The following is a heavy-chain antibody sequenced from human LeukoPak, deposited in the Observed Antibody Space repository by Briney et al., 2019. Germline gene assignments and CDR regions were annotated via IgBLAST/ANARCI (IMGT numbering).Heavy chain of an antibody. D-gene: IGHD3-10*01. CDR3: ARGTPASPLDFYGPGGLPDY. J-gene: IGHJ4*02. CDR2: ITNSGGT. CDR1: GGSFSGYY. Sequence: SETLSLTCAVYGGSFSGYYWSSICHPPRKGLGWIWEITNSGGTNYNPPLKSRVPISVDPSKNQFSLKLSSVTAADTAVYYCARGTPASPLDFYGPGGLPDYWGQGTLVSVSS. V-gene: IGHV4-34*01.